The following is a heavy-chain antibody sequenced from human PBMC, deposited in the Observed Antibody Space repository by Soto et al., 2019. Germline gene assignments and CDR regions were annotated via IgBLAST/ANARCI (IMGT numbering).Heavy chain of an antibody. J-gene: IGHJ1*01. V-gene: IGHV4-31*02. CDR2: INHSGST. CDR3: VRGVLS. D-gene: IGHD3-10*01. Sequence: WTWIRQHPGKGLEWIGNINHSGSTFYNPSLKSRVSISVDTSKNQFPLKLSSVTAADTAVYFCVRGVLSWGQGTLVTVSS.